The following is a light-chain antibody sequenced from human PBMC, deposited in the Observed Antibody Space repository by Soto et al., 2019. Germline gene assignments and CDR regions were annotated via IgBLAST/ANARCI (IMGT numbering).Light chain of an antibody. V-gene: IGKV3D-20*02. Sequence: EIVLTQSPGTLSLSPGERATLSCRASQSVSSRYLAWYQQIPGQAPRLFIYDAPHRPTGIPARFSGIGSGTDFTLTICSLEPEDFAVYDCQQRSNWLWTFGQGTKVDIK. CDR3: QQRSNWLWT. J-gene: IGKJ1*01. CDR1: QSVSSRY. CDR2: DAP.